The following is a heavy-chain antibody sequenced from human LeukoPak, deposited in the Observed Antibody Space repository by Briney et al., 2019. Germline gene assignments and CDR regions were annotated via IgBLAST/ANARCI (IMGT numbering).Heavy chain of an antibody. D-gene: IGHD2-2*01. CDR2: IYHSGST. CDR3: ARLQVVLAAIYY. J-gene: IGHJ4*02. Sequence: PSQTLSLTCAVSGGSISSGGYSWSWIRQPPGKGLEWIGYIYHSGSTYYNPSLKSPVTISVDTSKNQFSLKLSSVTAADTAVYYCARLQVVLAAIYYRGQGTLVTVSS. V-gene: IGHV4-30-2*03. CDR1: GGSISSGGYS.